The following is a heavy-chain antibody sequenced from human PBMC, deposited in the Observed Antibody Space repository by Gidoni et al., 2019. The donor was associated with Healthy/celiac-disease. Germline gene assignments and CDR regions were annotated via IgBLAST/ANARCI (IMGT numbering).Heavy chain of an antibody. J-gene: IGHJ4*02. Sequence: QVQLVESGGGVVQPGRSLRLSCSASGFTFSSYGMHWVRQAPGKGLEWVAVISDDGSNKYYADSVKGRFTISRDNSKNTLYLQMNSLRAEDTAVYYCAKGGYSSGYYFDYWGQGTLVTVSS. CDR3: AKGGYSSGYYFDY. V-gene: IGHV3-30*18. CDR1: GFTFSSYG. D-gene: IGHD3-22*01. CDR2: ISDDGSNK.